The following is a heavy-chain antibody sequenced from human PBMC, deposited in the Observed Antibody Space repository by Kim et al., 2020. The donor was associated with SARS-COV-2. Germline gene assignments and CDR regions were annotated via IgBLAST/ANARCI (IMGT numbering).Heavy chain of an antibody. Sequence: SETLSLTCAVYGGSFSGYYWSWIRQPPGKGLEWIGEINHSGSTNYNPSLKSRVTISVDTSKNQFSLKLSSVTAADTAVYYCARDGGNSGYDSDAFDIWGQGTMVTVSS. CDR2: INHSGST. D-gene: IGHD5-12*01. CDR1: GGSFSGYY. J-gene: IGHJ3*02. V-gene: IGHV4-34*01. CDR3: ARDGGNSGYDSDAFDI.